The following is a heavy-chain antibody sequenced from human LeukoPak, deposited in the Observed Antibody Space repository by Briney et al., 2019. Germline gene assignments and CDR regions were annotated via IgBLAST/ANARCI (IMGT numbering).Heavy chain of an antibody. Sequence: SVKVSCKASGGTFSSYAISWGRQAPGRGLEWMGGIIPIFGTANYAQTFQGRVTITADESTSTAYMELNSLRPEDTAVYYCARGSVVATIDPSYHSSGWFDPWGQGTLVTVSS. V-gene: IGHV1-69*13. CDR1: GGTFSSYA. CDR2: IIPIFGTA. CDR3: ARGSVVATIDPSYHSSGWFDP. J-gene: IGHJ5*02. D-gene: IGHD5-12*01.